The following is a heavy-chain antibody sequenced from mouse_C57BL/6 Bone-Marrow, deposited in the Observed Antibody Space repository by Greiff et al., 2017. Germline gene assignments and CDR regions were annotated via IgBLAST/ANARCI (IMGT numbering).Heavy chain of an antibody. J-gene: IGHJ1*03. D-gene: IGHD1-1*01. CDR3: AREYYGTDWYFDV. CDR2: IYPGNGDT. V-gene: IGHV1-82*01. Sequence: VQLQQSGPELVKPGASVKISCKASGYAFSSSWMNWVKQRPGKGLEWIGRIYPGNGDTNYNGKFKGKATLTADKSSSTAYMQLSSLTSEDSAVDFCAREYYGTDWYFDVWGTGTTVTVSS. CDR1: GYAFSSSW.